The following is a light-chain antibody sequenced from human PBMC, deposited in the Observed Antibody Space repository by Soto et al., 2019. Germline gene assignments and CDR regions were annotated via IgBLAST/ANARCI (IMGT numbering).Light chain of an antibody. J-gene: IGLJ1*01. V-gene: IGLV1-44*01. CDR2: SNY. CDR1: SSNIESNT. CDR3: AAWDDILNGDV. Sequence: QSVLTQPPSASGTPGQRVTISCSGSSSNIESNTVTWYQQLPGPAPKLVIYSNYDRPSGVPDRFSGSTSGTSASLVIRGLQSEDEADYYCAAWDDILNGDVFGGGTKVTVL.